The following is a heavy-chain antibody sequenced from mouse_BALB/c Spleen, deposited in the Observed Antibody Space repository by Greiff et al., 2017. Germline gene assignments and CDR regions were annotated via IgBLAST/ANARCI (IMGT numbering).Heavy chain of an antibody. Sequence: VQLKESGGGLVKPGGSLKLSCAASGFTFSSYAMSWVRQTPEKRLEWVASISSGGSTYYPDSVKGRFTISRDNARNILYLQMSSLRSEDTAMYYCARGGDYGSSYWFAYWGQGTLVTVSA. CDR2: ISSGGST. D-gene: IGHD1-1*01. J-gene: IGHJ3*01. CDR3: ARGGDYGSSYWFAY. V-gene: IGHV5-6-5*01. CDR1: GFTFSSYA.